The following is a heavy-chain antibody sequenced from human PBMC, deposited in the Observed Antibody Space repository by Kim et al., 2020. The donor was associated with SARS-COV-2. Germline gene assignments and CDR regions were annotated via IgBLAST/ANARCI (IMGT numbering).Heavy chain of an antibody. CDR2: ISYDGSNK. V-gene: IGHV3-30*04. J-gene: IGHJ6*02. Sequence: GGSLRLSCAASGFTFSSYAMHWVRQAPGKGLEWVAVISYDGSNKYYADSVKGRFTISRDNSKNTLYLQMNSLRAEDTAVYYCARDLCGAYGSGDYCYGMDVWGQGTTVTVSS. D-gene: IGHD3-10*01. CDR1: GFTFSSYA. CDR3: ARDLCGAYGSGDYCYGMDV.